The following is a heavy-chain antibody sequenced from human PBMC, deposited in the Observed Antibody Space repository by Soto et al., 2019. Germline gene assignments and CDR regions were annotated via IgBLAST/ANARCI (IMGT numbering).Heavy chain of an antibody. CDR1: GYTITSYY. J-gene: IGHJ6*02. V-gene: IGHV1-46*01. D-gene: IGHD6-19*01. CDR2: INPSSSAT. CDR3: ARDRAVAGPVSIYYYGMDV. Sequence: ASVKVSCKASGYTITSYYMHWVRQAPGQGLEWMGIINPSSSATRYSQKFQGRVTMTRDVSTSTVYMEMSGLRSEDTAVYYCARDRAVAGPVSIYYYGMDVWGQGTTVTVSS.